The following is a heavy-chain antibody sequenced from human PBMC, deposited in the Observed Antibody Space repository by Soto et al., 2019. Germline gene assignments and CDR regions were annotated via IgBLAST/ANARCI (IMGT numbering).Heavy chain of an antibody. CDR3: ARGGYDILTGYFHYYYYYGMDV. J-gene: IGHJ6*02. V-gene: IGHV4-31*03. D-gene: IGHD3-9*01. CDR2: IYYSGST. CDR1: GGSISSGGYY. Sequence: QVQLQESGPGLVKPSQTLSLTCTVSGGSISSGGYYWSWIRQHPGKGLEWIGYIYYSGSTYYNPSLKSRVTISVDTSKNQFSLKLSSVTAADTAVYYCARGGYDILTGYFHYYYYYGMDVWGQGTTVTVSS.